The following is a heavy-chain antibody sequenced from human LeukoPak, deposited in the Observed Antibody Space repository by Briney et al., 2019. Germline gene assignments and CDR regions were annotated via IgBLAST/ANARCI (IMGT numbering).Heavy chain of an antibody. D-gene: IGHD1-26*01. V-gene: IGHV1-46*01. CDR3: AREGVGATFDY. CDR2: INPSGGST. J-gene: IGHJ4*02. Sequence: ASVKVSCKASGYTFTSYDINWVRQATGQGLEWMGIINPSGGSTSYAQKFQGRVTMTRDMSTSTVYMELSSLRSEDTAVYYCAREGVGATFDYWGQGTLVTVSS. CDR1: GYTFTSYD.